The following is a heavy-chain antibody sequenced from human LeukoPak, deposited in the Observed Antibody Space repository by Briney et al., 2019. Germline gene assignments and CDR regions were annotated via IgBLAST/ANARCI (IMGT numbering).Heavy chain of an antibody. CDR1: GFTFSSYG. CDR3: ARLDPVPPKNWFDP. J-gene: IGHJ5*02. CDR2: IRYDGSNK. Sequence: GGSLRLSCAASGFTFSSYGMHWVRQAPGKGLEWVAFIRYDGSNKYYADSVKGRFTISRDNSKNTLYLQMNSLRAEDTAVYYCARLDPVPPKNWFDPWGQGTLVTVSS. V-gene: IGHV3-30*02. D-gene: IGHD1-1*01.